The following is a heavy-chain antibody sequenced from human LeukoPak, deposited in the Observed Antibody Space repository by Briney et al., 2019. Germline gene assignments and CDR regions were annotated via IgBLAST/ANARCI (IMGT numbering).Heavy chain of an antibody. CDR1: GFTFDDYA. D-gene: IGHD5-18*01. Sequence: GSLRLSCAASGFTFDDYAMHWVRQAPGKGLEWVSLISGDGGSSYYADSVKGRFTISRDNSKNSLYLQMNSLGTEDTALYYCAKSTAMLSSYFYGMDVWGQGTTVTVSS. CDR3: AKSTAMLSSYFYGMDV. CDR2: ISGDGGSS. J-gene: IGHJ6*02. V-gene: IGHV3-43*02.